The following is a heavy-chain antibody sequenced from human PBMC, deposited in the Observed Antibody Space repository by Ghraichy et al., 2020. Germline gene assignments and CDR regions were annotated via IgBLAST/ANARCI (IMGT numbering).Heavy chain of an antibody. Sequence: GGSLRLSCSVSGFTFSWYAMHWVRQAPGKGLEYVSTIKRDAYSTFYADSVKGRFSISRDNSKNTLYLQMTSLRGEDTAVYYCVKDNGWGWFDPWGQGTLVTVSS. J-gene: IGHJ5*02. CDR2: IKRDAYST. V-gene: IGHV3-64D*06. CDR1: GFTFSWYA. CDR3: VKDNGWGWFDP. D-gene: IGHD3-10*01.